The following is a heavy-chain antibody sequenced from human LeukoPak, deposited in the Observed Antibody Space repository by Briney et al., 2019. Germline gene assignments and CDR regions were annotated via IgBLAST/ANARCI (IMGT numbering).Heavy chain of an antibody. V-gene: IGHV1-69*05. CDR2: IIPIFGTA. J-gene: IGHJ5*02. CDR3: ARAGGYVYNWFDP. CDR1: GGTFSSYA. Sequence: APVKVSCKASGGTFSSYAISWVRQAPGQGLEWMGGIIPIFGTANYAQKFQGRVTITTDESTSTAYMELSSLRSEDTAVYYCARAGGYVYNWFDPWGQGTLVTVSS. D-gene: IGHD5-12*01.